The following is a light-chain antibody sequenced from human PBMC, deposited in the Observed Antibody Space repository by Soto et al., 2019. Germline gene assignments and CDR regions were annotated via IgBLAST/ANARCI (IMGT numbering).Light chain of an antibody. CDR1: QSVSRN. Sequence: EIVMTQSPATLSVSPGERVTLSCRASQSVSRNLAWYQVKAGQAPRLLIYDASTRATGIPARFSGSGSGTVFTPTISSLQSEDFAVYYCPQDNDWPPYTFGQGTNLEIK. CDR2: DAS. CDR3: PQDNDWPPYT. J-gene: IGKJ2*01. V-gene: IGKV3-15*01.